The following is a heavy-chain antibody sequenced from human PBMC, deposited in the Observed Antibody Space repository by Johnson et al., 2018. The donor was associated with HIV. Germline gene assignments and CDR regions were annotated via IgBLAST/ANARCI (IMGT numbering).Heavy chain of an antibody. CDR3: ARSDVDIVATILFDI. J-gene: IGHJ3*02. CDR2: ISSTGGST. D-gene: IGHD5-12*01. V-gene: IGHV3-64*01. CDR1: AFTSCSYA. Sequence: VQLVESGGGLVQPGPSLTLSRPPPAFTSCSYALHWVRQAPGKGLEYVSAISSTGGSTYYANSVKGRFTISRDNSKNTLYLQMGSLRVEDMAVYYCARSDVDIVATILFDIWGQGTMVTVSS.